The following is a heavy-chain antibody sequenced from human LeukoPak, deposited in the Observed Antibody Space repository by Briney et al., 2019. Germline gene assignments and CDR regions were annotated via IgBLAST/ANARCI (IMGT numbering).Heavy chain of an antibody. CDR1: GFTFDDYA. D-gene: IGHD1-26*01. CDR3: AKAQGLQATKGIDY. Sequence: PGGSLRLSCAASGFTFDDYAMHWVRQAPGKGLEWVSGISWNSGSIGYADSVKGRFTISRDNAKNSLYLQMNSLRAEDTALYYCAKAQGLQATKGIDYWGQGTLVTVSS. CDR2: ISWNSGSI. V-gene: IGHV3-9*01. J-gene: IGHJ4*02.